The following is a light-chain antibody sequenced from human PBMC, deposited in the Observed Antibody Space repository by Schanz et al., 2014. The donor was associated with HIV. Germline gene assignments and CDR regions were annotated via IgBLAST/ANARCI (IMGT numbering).Light chain of an antibody. Sequence: QSALTQPRSVSGSPGQSITISCTGTSSDIGAFNFVSWYQHHPGKAPKVIIYDVGKRPSGVPDRFSGSKSGNTASLTISGLQAEDEADYYCSSYTSSSTLVFGGGTKLTAL. J-gene: IGLJ2*01. CDR3: SSYTSSSTLV. CDR1: SSDIGAFNF. CDR2: DVG. V-gene: IGLV2-11*01.